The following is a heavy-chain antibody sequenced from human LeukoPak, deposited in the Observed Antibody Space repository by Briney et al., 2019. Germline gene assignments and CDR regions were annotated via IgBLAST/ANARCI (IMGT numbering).Heavy chain of an antibody. CDR2: IYYTGST. D-gene: IGHD5-18*01. V-gene: IGHV4-39*07. CDR3: AREDGTAMDNAFDI. CDR1: GGSISSYY. J-gene: IGHJ3*02. Sequence: PSGTLSLTCTVSGGSISSYYWGWIRQPPGKGPEWIGSIYYTGSTYHNPSLKSRVTISEDPSKNQFSLKLRSVTAADTAVYYCAREDGTAMDNAFDIWSQGTMVTVSS.